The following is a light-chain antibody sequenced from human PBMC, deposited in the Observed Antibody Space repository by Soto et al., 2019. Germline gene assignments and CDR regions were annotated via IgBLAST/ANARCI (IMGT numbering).Light chain of an antibody. J-gene: IGKJ1*01. Sequence: ESVLTQSPGTLSLSPGERATLSCRASQSVSSNYLAWYQQKPGQAPRLLIYGASTRATGIPDRFSGSGSGTDFTLTISRLEPEDLAVYYCQQYNNWPPITFGQGTKVDIK. CDR1: QSVSSNY. CDR2: GAS. V-gene: IGKV3-20*01. CDR3: QQYNNWPPIT.